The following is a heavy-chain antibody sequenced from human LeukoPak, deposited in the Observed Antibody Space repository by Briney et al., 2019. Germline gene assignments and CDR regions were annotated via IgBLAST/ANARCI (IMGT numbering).Heavy chain of an antibody. Sequence: SETLSLTCTVSGGSISSSSYYWGWIRQPPGKGLEWIGSIYYSGSTYYNPSLKSRVTMSVDTSKNQFSLKLSSVTAADTAVYYCAKEGMSSGWYPGGYYYYYMDVWGKGTTVTISS. CDR1: GGSISSSSYY. CDR2: IYYSGST. V-gene: IGHV4-39*07. CDR3: AKEGMSSGWYPGGYYYYYMDV. J-gene: IGHJ6*03. D-gene: IGHD6-19*01.